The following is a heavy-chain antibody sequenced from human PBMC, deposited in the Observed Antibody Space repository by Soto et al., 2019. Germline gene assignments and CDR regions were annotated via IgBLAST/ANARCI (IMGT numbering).Heavy chain of an antibody. J-gene: IGHJ4*02. CDR2: IYYSGST. Sequence: QVQLQESGPGLVKPSQTLSLTCTVSGGSISSGDYYWSWIRQPPGKGLEWIGYIYYSGSTYYNPSLKIRVTRSVDTSKNQFSLKLSSVTAADTAVYYCARASSYDILTGYYHFDYWGQGTLVTVSS. CDR3: ARASSYDILTGYYHFDY. D-gene: IGHD3-9*01. V-gene: IGHV4-30-4*01. CDR1: GGSISSGDYY.